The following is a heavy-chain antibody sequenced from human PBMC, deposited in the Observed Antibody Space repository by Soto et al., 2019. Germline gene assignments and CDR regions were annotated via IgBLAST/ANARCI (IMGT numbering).Heavy chain of an antibody. CDR1: GYTFTSYA. Sequence: GASVKVSCKASGYTFTSYAMHWVRQAPGQRLEWMGWINAGNGNTKYSQEFQGRVTITRDTSASTAYMELSSLRSEDTAVYYCARDRGGGIAAAGTSRCFDSWGQGTLVTVSS. CDR2: INAGNGNT. J-gene: IGHJ5*01. D-gene: IGHD6-13*01. V-gene: IGHV1-3*01. CDR3: ARDRGGGIAAAGTSRCFDS.